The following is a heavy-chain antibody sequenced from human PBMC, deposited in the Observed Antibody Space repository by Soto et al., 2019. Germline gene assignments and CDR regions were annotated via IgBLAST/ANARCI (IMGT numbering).Heavy chain of an antibody. Sequence: QVQLQESGPGVVKPSETLSLSCSVSGGSISKFYWTWIRQTPERGLEWIGNIHHSGTTSYNPSLGSRISISMDTSRNVFSLSLTSVAVADTAVYFCARDLLVFDTSGFHFWGRGILVSV. J-gene: IGHJ4*01. CDR1: GGSISKFY. V-gene: IGHV4-59*06. D-gene: IGHD3-9*01. CDR3: ARDLLVFDTSGFHF. CDR2: IHHSGTT.